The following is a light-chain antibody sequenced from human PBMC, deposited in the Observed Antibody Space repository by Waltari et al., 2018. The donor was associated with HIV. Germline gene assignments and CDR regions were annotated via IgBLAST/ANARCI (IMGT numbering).Light chain of an antibody. CDR3: QQYYSTPYT. CDR2: WAS. J-gene: IGKJ2*01. V-gene: IGKV4-1*01. Sequence: DIVMNQSPDSLAVSLGERATINCKSSQSVFYSSNNKNYLAWYQQKPGQPPKLLIYWASTRESGVPDRFSGSGSGTDVTLTISSLQAEDVAVYYCQQYYSTPYTFGQGTKLEIK. CDR1: QSVFYSSNNKNY.